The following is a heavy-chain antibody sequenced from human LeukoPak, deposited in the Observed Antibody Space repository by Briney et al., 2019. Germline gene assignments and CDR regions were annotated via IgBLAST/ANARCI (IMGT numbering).Heavy chain of an antibody. Sequence: SETLSLTCTVSGGSISSYYWNWIRQPPGKGLEWIGYIYHSGSTNYNPSLESRVTISLDTSKNQFSLKLTSVTAADTAVYHCARDLAGFDYWGQGTLVTVSS. D-gene: IGHD6-25*01. CDR2: IYHSGST. J-gene: IGHJ4*02. CDR1: GGSISSYY. CDR3: ARDLAGFDY. V-gene: IGHV4-59*01.